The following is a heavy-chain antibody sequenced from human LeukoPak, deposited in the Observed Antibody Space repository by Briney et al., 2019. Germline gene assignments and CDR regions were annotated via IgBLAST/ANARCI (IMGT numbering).Heavy chain of an antibody. V-gene: IGHV1-3*01. D-gene: IGHD3-10*01. J-gene: IGHJ4*02. Sequence: ASVKVSCKASGYRFTSYAIQWVRQAPGQRLEWMGWINAGNGNRKYSQTLQDRVTITRDTSASTAYMELSSLTFEDTAVYYYARDTANYGSGTCDYWGQGTLVTVSS. CDR2: INAGNGNR. CDR3: ARDTANYGSGTCDY. CDR1: GYRFTSYA.